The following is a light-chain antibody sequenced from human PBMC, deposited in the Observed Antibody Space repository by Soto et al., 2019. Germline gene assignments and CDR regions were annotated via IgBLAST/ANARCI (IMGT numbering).Light chain of an antibody. CDR2: GAS. CDR1: QSVSSN. Sequence: EIVMTQSPATLSVSPGERATLSCRATQSVSSNLAWYQQRPGQAPRVVFFGASTRSTGIPARFSASGSGTEFTLTISSLQSEDFAVYYCQQYETWPSFGGGTKVEIK. V-gene: IGKV3-15*01. CDR3: QQYETWPS. J-gene: IGKJ4*01.